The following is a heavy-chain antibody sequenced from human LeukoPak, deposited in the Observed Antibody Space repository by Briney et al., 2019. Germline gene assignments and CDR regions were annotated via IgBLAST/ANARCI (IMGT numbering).Heavy chain of an antibody. Sequence: GGSLRLSCAASGFTFSSYGMSWVRRAPGKGLEELSAISGSGGSTYYADSVKGRFTISRDNAKNSLYLQMNSLRAEDTAVYYCARGAYYYDRGFDYWGQGTLVTVSS. V-gene: IGHV3-23*01. CDR3: ARGAYYYDRGFDY. CDR1: GFTFSSYG. D-gene: IGHD3-22*01. J-gene: IGHJ4*02. CDR2: ISGSGGST.